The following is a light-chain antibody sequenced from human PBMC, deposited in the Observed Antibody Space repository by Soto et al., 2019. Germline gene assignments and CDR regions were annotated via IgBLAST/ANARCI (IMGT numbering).Light chain of an antibody. J-gene: IGLJ2*01. CDR2: EVV. CDR3: CSYAGSSLFV. CDR1: SSDVGPYNL. Sequence: QSALTQPASVSGSPGQSITISCTGSSSDVGPYNLVSWYQHHPGKAPKLMISEVVKRPSGVSNRFSGSKSGNTASLTISVLQAEDEADYYCCSYAGSSLFVFGGGTKLTLL. V-gene: IGLV2-23*02.